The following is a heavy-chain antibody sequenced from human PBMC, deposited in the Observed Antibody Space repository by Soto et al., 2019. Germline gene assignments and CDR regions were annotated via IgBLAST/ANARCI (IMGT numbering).Heavy chain of an antibody. CDR3: ARGSAYRNYDLEY. CDR1: GFTFSSYA. Sequence: GGSLRLSCAASGFTFSSYAMSWVRQAPGKGREWVSAISGSGGSTYYADSVKGLFTISRDNSKNTLYLHMNSLRAEDTAVYSCARGSAYRNYDLEYWAQGAMVTVSS. CDR2: ISGSGGST. D-gene: IGHD4-4*01. J-gene: IGHJ4*02. V-gene: IGHV3-23*01.